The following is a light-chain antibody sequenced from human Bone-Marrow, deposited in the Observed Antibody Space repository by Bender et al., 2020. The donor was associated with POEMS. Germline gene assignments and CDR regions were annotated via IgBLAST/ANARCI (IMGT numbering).Light chain of an antibody. V-gene: IGLV2-23*01. Sequence: QSALTQPASVSGSPGQSIAISCTGTSSDVGGYNYVSWYQQHPGKAPKVMIYEGSKRPSGVSNRFSGSKSGKTASLTISGLQPEDEADYYCSSYAGTSTWVFGGGTKLTVL. J-gene: IGLJ3*02. CDR2: EGS. CDR3: SSYAGTSTWV. CDR1: SSDVGGYNY.